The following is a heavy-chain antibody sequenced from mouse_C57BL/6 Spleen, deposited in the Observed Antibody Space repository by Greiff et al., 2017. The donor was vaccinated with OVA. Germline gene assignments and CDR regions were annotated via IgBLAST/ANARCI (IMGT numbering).Heavy chain of an antibody. CDR1: GFTFSDYG. J-gene: IGHJ4*01. D-gene: IGHD1-1*02. V-gene: IGHV5-17*01. CDR2: ISSGSSTI. Sequence: DVHLVESGGGLVKPGGSLKLSCAASGFTFSDYGMHWVRQAPEKGLEWVAYISSGSSTIYYADTVKGRFTISRDNAKNTLFLQMTSLRSEDTAMYYCAREGLSPYYYAMDYWGQGTSVTVSS. CDR3: AREGLSPYYYAMDY.